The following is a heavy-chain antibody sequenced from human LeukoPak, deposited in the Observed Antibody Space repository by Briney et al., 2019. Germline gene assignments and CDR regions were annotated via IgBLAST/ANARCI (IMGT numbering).Heavy chain of an antibody. CDR1: GYTLTELS. CDR3: ATWEGTVTTRWFDP. J-gene: IGHJ5*02. Sequence: ASVKVSCKVSGYTLTELSMHWVRQAPGKGREWMGGFDPEDGETIYAQKFQGRVTMTEDTSTDTAYMELSSLRSEDTAVYYCATWEGTVTTRWFDPWGQGTLVTVSS. D-gene: IGHD4-17*01. V-gene: IGHV1-24*01. CDR2: FDPEDGET.